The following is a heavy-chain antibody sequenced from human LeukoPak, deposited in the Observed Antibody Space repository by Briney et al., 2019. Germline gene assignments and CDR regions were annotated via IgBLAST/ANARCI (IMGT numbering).Heavy chain of an antibody. V-gene: IGHV3-48*03. CDR3: ARMGDSGYDWVFDY. J-gene: IGHJ4*02. CDR2: ISSSGSTI. D-gene: IGHD5-12*01. CDR1: GFAFSSYE. Sequence: GGSLRLSCAASGFAFSSYEMNWVRQAPGKGLEWVSYISSSGSTIYYADSVKGRFTISRDNAKNSLYLQMNSLRAEDTAVYYCARMGDSGYDWVFDYWGQGTLVTVSS.